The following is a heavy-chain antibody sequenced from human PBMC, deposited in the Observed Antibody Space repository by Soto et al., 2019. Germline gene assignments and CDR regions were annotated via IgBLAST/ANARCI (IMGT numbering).Heavy chain of an antibody. V-gene: IGHV4-59*08. CDR3: ARHKRIVWFDP. Sequence: SETLSLTCTVSGGSISSYYWSWIRQPPGKGLEWIGYIYYSGSTNYNPSLKSRVTISVDTSKNQFSLKLSSVTAADTAVYYCARHKRIVWFDPWGQGTLVTVSS. CDR2: IYYSGST. CDR1: GGSISSYY. D-gene: IGHD2-15*01. J-gene: IGHJ5*02.